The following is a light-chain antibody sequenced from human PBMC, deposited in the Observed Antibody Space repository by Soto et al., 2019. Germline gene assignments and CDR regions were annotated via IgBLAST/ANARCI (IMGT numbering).Light chain of an antibody. J-gene: IGKJ2*01. Sequence: DIQMTQSPSSLSASVGDRVTLTCRASQVISHNVGCYQQKPGKAPEPMIFAASNLEGGVPSRFSGSGSATEFTLTISSLQPEDFATYYCLQHHTYPYTFGHGTKREIK. CDR2: AAS. V-gene: IGKV1-17*01. CDR1: QVISHN. CDR3: LQHHTYPYT.